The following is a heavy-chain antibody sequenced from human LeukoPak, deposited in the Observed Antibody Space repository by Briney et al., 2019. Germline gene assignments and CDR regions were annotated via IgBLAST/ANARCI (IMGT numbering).Heavy chain of an antibody. D-gene: IGHD6-13*01. CDR3: ARDSRSPAYYFDY. CDR1: GYTFTGYY. V-gene: IGHV1-2*04. CDR2: INPNSGGT. Sequence: EASVKVSCKASGYTFTGYYMHWVRQAPGQGLEWMGWINPNSGGTNYAQKFQGWVTMTRDTSISTAYMELSRLRSDDTAVYYCARDSRSPAYYFDYWGQGTLVTVSS. J-gene: IGHJ4*02.